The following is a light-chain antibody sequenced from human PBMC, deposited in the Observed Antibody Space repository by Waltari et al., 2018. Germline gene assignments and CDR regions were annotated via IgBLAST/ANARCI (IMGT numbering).Light chain of an antibody. J-gene: IGLJ3*02. CDR1: SSEVGVYNY. V-gene: IGLV2-11*02. CDR3: CSYGGTYSWV. CDR2: DVS. Sequence: QSALTQPRSVSGSPGQSVNIPCTGTSSEVGVYNYVSWYQQHPGKAPKLMIYDVSKRPSGVPDRFSGSKSGNTASLTISGLQAEDEADYYCCSYGGTYSWVFGGGTKLTVL.